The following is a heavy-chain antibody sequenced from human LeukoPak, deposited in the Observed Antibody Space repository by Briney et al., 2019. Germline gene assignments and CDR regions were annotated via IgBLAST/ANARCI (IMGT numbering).Heavy chain of an antibody. CDR1: GGSISSYY. Sequence: SETLSLTCTVSGGSISSYYWSWIRQPPGKGLEWIRYIYYSGSTNYNPSLKSRVTISVDTSKNQFSLKLSSVTAADTAVYYCARFIWFGELATFDYWGQGTLVTVSS. D-gene: IGHD3-10*01. J-gene: IGHJ4*02. V-gene: IGHV4-59*01. CDR3: ARFIWFGELATFDY. CDR2: IYYSGST.